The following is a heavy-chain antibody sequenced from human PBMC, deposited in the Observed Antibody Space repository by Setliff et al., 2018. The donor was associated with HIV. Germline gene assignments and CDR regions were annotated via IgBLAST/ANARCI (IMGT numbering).Heavy chain of an antibody. J-gene: IGHJ4*02. V-gene: IGHV4-4*09. CDR1: GVSISGHY. CDR3: ARLIHTGLLYFDY. CDR2: IYTSGTT. Sequence: SETLSLTCLVSGVSISGHYWAWIRQPPGKGLEWIGYIYTSGTTEYNPSLGSRVTVSLDMSRDQFSLNLRSVSAADTARYYCARLIHTGLLYFDYWGLGTLVTVSS. D-gene: IGHD2-8*02.